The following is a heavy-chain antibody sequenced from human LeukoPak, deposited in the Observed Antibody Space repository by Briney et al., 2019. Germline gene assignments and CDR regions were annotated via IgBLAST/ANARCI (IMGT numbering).Heavy chain of an antibody. Sequence: SETLSLTCTVSGVSMSAYQWSWVRQSPEKGLEWIGCINTKGETSYNPSLKSRVTTSVATSKSQFSLRLTSVTAADTAVYYCATSNDAKIAPFDHWGQGAPWTVSS. D-gene: IGHD2-21*01. J-gene: IGHJ4*02. CDR2: INTKGET. CDR1: GVSMSAYQ. V-gene: IGHV4-4*09. CDR3: ATSNDAKIAPFDH.